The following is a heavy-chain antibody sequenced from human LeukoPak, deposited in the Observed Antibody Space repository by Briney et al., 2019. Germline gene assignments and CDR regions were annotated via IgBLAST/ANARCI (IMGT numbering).Heavy chain of an antibody. CDR2: INWNSGSI. D-gene: IGHD5-24*01. Sequence: SLRLSCVGPGFSFQNFAMHWVRHALGEGLWWVSGINWNSGSIENAGFVKGRVTISRDKGKKALYLRIKGLTADDTALYYCAKDRGGDGYGIDYWGQGTLVTVSS. CDR1: GFSFQNFA. CDR3: AKDRGGDGYGIDY. V-gene: IGHV3-9*01. J-gene: IGHJ4*01.